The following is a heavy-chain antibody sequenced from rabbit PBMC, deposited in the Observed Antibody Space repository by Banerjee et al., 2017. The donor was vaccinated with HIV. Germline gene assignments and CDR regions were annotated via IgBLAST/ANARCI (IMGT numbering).Heavy chain of an antibody. CDR1: GFDFSSNA. CDR3: ARGIRGLGL. V-gene: IGHV1S45*01. Sequence: QQQLEESGGGLVKPEGSLTLTCKASGFDFSSNAMCWVRQAPGKGLELIACIGRGSSGSTYYASWAKGRFTCSKTSSTTMTLQMTSLTAADTAMYFCARGIRGLGLWGPGTLVTVS. CDR2: IGRGSSGST. J-gene: IGHJ6*01. D-gene: IGHD3-1*01.